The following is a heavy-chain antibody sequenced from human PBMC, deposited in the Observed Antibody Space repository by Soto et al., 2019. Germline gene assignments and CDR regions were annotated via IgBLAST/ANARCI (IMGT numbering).Heavy chain of an antibody. J-gene: IGHJ4*02. D-gene: IGHD4-17*01. CDR1: GFTFTSYN. CDR2: ISTNSKTI. V-gene: IGHV3-48*01. Sequence: QLVESGGGLVQPGGSLRLSCAASGFTFTSYNMNWVRQAPGRGLEWVASISTNSKTIYYADSVMGRFTISRGDAENSLYLQLDRLRAEDRALYYCGRSFYLSSGSVTNVEEGWDFGGQGPLVTVSS. CDR3: GRSFYLSSGSVTNVEEGWDF.